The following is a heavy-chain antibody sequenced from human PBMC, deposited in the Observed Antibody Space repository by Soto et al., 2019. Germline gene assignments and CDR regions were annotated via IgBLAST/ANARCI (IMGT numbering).Heavy chain of an antibody. J-gene: IGHJ3*02. Sequence: ASVKVSCKASGYTFTSYGISWVRQAPGQGLEWMGWISAYNGNQNYAQKLQGRVTMTTDTSTSTAYMELRSLRSDDTAVYYCAILTRGYSYGDAFDIWGQGTMVTVSS. CDR1: GYTFTSYG. V-gene: IGHV1-18*01. D-gene: IGHD5-18*01. CDR3: AILTRGYSYGDAFDI. CDR2: ISAYNGNQ.